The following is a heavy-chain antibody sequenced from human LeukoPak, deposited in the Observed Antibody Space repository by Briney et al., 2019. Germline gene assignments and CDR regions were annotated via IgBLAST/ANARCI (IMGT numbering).Heavy chain of an antibody. CDR1: GFSIKIYE. CDR2: ISSRGTTM. J-gene: IGHJ4*02. Sequence: GGSLRLSCEASGFSIKIYEINWVRQAPGKALEWVSYISSRGTTMYYADSVKGRFTVSRDNAENSVYLQMNSVKAEDTAVYYCARENVNGYHSFDFWGQGTLVAVSS. CDR3: ARENVNGYHSFDF. V-gene: IGHV3-48*03. D-gene: IGHD5-12*01.